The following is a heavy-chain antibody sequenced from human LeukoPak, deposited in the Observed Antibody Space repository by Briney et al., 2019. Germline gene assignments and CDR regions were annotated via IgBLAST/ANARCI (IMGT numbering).Heavy chain of an antibody. V-gene: IGHV3-21*01. CDR3: ARDWGFRSPYYFDC. J-gene: IGHJ4*02. D-gene: IGHD3-16*01. Sequence: PGGSLRPSCAASGFTFSIDSMNWVRQAPGRGLEWVSFIMNNGTYIYYAESLTGRFTISRDNAKNSLFLQMTSLRAEDTGVYYCARDWGFRSPYYFDCWGQGALVTVSS. CDR1: GFTFSIDS. CDR2: IMNNGTYI.